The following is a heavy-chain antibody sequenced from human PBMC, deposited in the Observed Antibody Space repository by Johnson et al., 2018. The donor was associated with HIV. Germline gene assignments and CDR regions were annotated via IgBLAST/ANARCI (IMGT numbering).Heavy chain of an antibody. J-gene: IGHJ3*02. CDR3: AKSHASCELSGEDVFHI. D-gene: IGHD1-26*01. CDR1: GFTFSSYG. Sequence: QVQLVESGGGLVQPGGSLRLSCATSGFTFSSYGMDWVRQVPGKGLEWVAAISYDGSSTYYPDAVKGRFTISRDNSKNTLYLQMTSLRSEDTAVYYCAKSHASCELSGEDVFHIWGQGTMVTVSS. CDR2: ISYDGSST. V-gene: IGHV3-30*18.